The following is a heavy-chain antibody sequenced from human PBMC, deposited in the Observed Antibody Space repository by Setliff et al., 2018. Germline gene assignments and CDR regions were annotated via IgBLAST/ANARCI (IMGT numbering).Heavy chain of an antibody. CDR1: GGSFSGYY. J-gene: IGHJ6*03. D-gene: IGHD1-26*01. CDR2: INHRGTT. CDR3: ARAPPNRYSGSYEYFYMDV. V-gene: IGHV4-34*01. Sequence: SETLSLTCAVYGGSFSGYYWNWIRQAPGKGLEWIGEINHRGTTSYTPSLKGRVTISVDTSKNLFSLKLSSVTAADTAVYYCARAPPNRYSGSYEYFYMDVWGKGTTVTVSS.